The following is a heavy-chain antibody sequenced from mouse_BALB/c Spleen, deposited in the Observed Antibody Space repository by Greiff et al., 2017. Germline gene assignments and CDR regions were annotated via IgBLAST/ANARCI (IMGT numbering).Heavy chain of an antibody. D-gene: IGHD2-1*01. V-gene: IGHV5-6-4*01. Sequence: DVKLQESGGGLVKPGGSLKLSCAASGFTFSSYTMSWVRQTPEKRLEWVATISSGGSYTYYPDSVKGRFTISRDNAKNTLYLQMSSLKSEDTAMYYCTREGGIYYGNYEAMDYWGQGTSVTVSS. CDR3: TREGGIYYGNYEAMDY. CDR2: ISSGGSYT. CDR1: GFTFSSYT. J-gene: IGHJ4*01.